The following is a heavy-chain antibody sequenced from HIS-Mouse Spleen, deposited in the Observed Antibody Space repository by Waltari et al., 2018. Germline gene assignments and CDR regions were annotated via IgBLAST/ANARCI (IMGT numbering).Heavy chain of an antibody. CDR3: ARGYYDLWSGQISGFDY. CDR2: ISYDGSNQ. J-gene: IGHJ4*02. V-gene: IGHV3-30-3*01. CDR1: GFTFSSYA. D-gene: IGHD3-3*01. Sequence: QVQLVESGGGVVQPGRSLRLSCAASGFTFSSYAMHWVRQAPGKGLEWVAVISYDGSNQDYADSVKGRVTISRDNSKNTLYLQMNSLRAEDTAVYYCARGYYDLWSGQISGFDYWGQGTLVTVSS.